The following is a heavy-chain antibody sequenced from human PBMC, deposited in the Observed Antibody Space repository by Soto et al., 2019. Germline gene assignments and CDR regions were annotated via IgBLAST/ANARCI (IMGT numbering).Heavy chain of an antibody. CDR2: ISSDGHHQ. CDR1: RLRVNVYA. D-gene: IGHD3-22*01. CDR3: SRGTYYPQSSGLHADY. V-gene: IGHV3-30*03. J-gene: IGHJ4*02. Sequence: TLASATSRLRVNVYAMYWARPAPAQGLEWVAIISSDGHHQFYLDNLRGRFTVSRDNSKNTLYLQMNSLRPEDTAVYYCSRGTYYPQSSGLHADYWGPGTVVTVSS.